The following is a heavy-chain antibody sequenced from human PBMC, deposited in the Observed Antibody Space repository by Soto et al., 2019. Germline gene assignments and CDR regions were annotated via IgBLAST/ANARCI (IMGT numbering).Heavy chain of an antibody. V-gene: IGHV1-3*01. Sequence: ASVKVSCKASGYTFTSYAIHWVRQAPGQRLEWMGWINAGNGNTKYSQKFQGRVIITRDTSAGTAYMELRSLRSEDTAVYYCATPIVAFYWGQGTMVTVSS. D-gene: IGHD5-12*01. J-gene: IGHJ4*02. CDR1: GYTFTSYA. CDR2: INAGNGNT. CDR3: ATPIVAFY.